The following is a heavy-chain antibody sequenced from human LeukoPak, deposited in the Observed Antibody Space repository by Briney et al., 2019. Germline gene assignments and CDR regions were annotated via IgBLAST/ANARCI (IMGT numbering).Heavy chain of an antibody. CDR3: AKRDYPSPTDFYPLFDY. CDR1: GFPFIEYS. Sequence: PGGSLRLSCTASGFPFIEYSMNWVRQVPGKGLEWVSGISGSAERMYYADSVRGRFTISRDNSKNTLFLQLNSLRADDTAVYFCAKRDYPSPTDFYPLFDYWGQGALVTVSS. V-gene: IGHV3-23*01. CDR2: ISGSAERM. J-gene: IGHJ4*02. D-gene: IGHD3/OR15-3a*01.